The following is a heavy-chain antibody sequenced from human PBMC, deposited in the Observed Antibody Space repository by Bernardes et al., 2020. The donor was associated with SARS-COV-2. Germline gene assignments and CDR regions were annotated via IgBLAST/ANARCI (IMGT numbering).Heavy chain of an antibody. V-gene: IGHV3-9*01. CDR3: AKSPYDSSGYVDY. CDR1: GFTFDDYA. D-gene: IGHD3-22*01. J-gene: IGHJ4*02. CDR2: ISWNSGSI. Sequence: GGSLRLSCAASGFTFDDYAMHWVRQAPGKGLEWVSGISWNSGSIGYADSVKGRFTISRDNAKNSLYLQMNSLRAEDTALYYCAKSPYDSSGYVDYWGQGTLVTVSS.